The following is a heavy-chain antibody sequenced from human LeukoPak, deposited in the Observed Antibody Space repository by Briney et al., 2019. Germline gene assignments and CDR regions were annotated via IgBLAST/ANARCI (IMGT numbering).Heavy chain of an antibody. V-gene: IGHV3-7*01. Sequence: QPGGSLRLSCAASGFTFSSYWMSWVRQAPGKGLEWVANIKQDGSEKYYVDSVKGRFTISRDNAKNSLYLQMNSLRAEDTAVYYCARSAGSIAARGSYFDYWGQGTLVTVSS. J-gene: IGHJ4*02. CDR2: IKQDGSEK. D-gene: IGHD6-6*01. CDR3: ARSAGSIAARGSYFDY. CDR1: GFTFSSYW.